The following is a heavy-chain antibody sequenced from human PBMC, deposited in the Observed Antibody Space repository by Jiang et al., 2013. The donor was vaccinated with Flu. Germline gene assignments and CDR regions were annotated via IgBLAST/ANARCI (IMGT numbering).Heavy chain of an antibody. CDR3: ARVRGEGLHPPPGEAFDI. D-gene: IGHD3-16*01. Sequence: SGAEVKKPGASVKVSCKASGYTFTSYAMHWVRQAPGQRLEWMGWINAGNGNTKYSQKFQGRVTITRDTSASTAYMELSSLRSEDTAVYYCARVRGEGLHPPPGEAFDIWGQGTMVTVSS. J-gene: IGHJ3*02. CDR1: GYTFTSYA. CDR2: INAGNGNT. V-gene: IGHV1-3*01.